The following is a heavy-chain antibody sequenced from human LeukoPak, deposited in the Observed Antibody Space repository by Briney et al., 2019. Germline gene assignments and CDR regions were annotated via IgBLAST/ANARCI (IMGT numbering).Heavy chain of an antibody. V-gene: IGHV3-30*02. J-gene: IGHJ6*03. CDR2: IRYDSSNN. CDR1: GFTFSDFG. CDR3: AKVGYFGSGSDFFYHYYMDV. D-gene: IGHD3-10*01. Sequence: GGSLRLSCAASGFTFSDFGVHWVRQAPGRGLEWVAFIRYDSSNNFYADSVKGRFTISRDNSKNTLSLQMNSLGPEDTGVYYCAKVGYFGSGSDFFYHYYMDVWGNGTTVIISS.